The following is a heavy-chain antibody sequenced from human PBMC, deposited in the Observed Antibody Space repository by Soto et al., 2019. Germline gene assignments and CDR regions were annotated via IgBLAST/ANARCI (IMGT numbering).Heavy chain of an antibody. CDR1: GGSISSGDYY. Sequence: SETLSLTCTVSGGSISSGDYYWSWIRQPPGKGLEWIGYIYYSGSTYYNPSLKSRVTISVDTSKNQFSLKLSSVTAAGTAVYYCAGSSITATPSWFDPWGQGTLVTVSS. D-gene: IGHD2-15*01. CDR2: IYYSGST. J-gene: IGHJ5*02. CDR3: AGSSITATPSWFDP. V-gene: IGHV4-30-4*01.